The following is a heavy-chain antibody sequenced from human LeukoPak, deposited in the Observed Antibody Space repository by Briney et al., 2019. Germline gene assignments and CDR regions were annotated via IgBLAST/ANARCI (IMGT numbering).Heavy chain of an antibody. CDR1: GGSISSGGYS. V-gene: IGHV4-30-2*01. D-gene: IGHD6-6*01. CDR3: ASREPEYSSSSGAFDI. J-gene: IGHJ3*02. Sequence: PSETLSLTCAVSGGSISSGGYSWSWIRQPPGKGLEWIGYIYHSGSTYYNPSLKSRVTISVDRSKNQFSLKLSSVTAADTAVYYCASREPEYSSSSGAFDIWGQGTMVTVSS. CDR2: IYHSGST.